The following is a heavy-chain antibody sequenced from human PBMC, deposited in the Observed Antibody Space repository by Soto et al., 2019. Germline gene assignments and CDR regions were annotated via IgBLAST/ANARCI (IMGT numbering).Heavy chain of an antibody. CDR2: IFPSGTT. Sequence: SWYRQPPGKGLEWIGYIFPSGTTYYHPSLKSRVTISIDVSKNQFSLSLRSLTAADTAVYYCARSREFDYWTHRTLLTVSS. J-gene: IGHJ4*01. CDR3: ARSREFDY. V-gene: IGHV4-30-2*01.